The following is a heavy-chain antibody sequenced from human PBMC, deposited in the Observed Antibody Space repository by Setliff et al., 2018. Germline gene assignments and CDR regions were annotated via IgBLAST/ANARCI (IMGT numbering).Heavy chain of an antibody. CDR3: ARQEDDSSGYYSTD. CDR2: IYYSGST. CDR1: GGSISSSSYY. J-gene: IGHJ4*02. D-gene: IGHD3-22*01. Sequence: SETLSLTCTVSGGSISSSSYYWGWIRQPPGKGLEWIGSIYYSGSTYYNPSLKSRVTISVDTSKNQFSLKLSSLTAADTAVYYCARQEDDSSGYYSTDWGQGTLVTVSS. V-gene: IGHV4-39*01.